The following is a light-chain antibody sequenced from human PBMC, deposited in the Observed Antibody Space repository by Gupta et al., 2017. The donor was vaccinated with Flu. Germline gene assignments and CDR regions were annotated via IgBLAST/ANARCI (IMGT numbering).Light chain of an antibody. V-gene: IGKV3-11*01. Sequence: EIVLTQSLATLSLSPGERSTLTCRASQSVSSYLDWSHHKPGQAPRLLIYDASNSATGIPDRFSGSGSVTDFTLTSSSLEAEDFAVYYWQQRSNLLTFGGGTKVEIK. CDR3: QQRSNLLT. J-gene: IGKJ4*01. CDR1: QSVSSY. CDR2: DAS.